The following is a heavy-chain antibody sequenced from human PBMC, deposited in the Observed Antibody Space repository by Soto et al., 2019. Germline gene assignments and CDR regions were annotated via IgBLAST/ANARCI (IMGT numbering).Heavy chain of an antibody. CDR2: ITDNGGST. D-gene: IGHD4-17*01. CDR3: AKERATTTAFDY. V-gene: IGHV3-53*01. CDR1: GFTVSSNY. Sequence: PGGSLRLSCAAVGFTVSSNYMNWVRQAPGKGLEWVSLITDNGGSTYYADSVKGRFTISRDNTKNTLFLQMNSLRAEDTAVYYCAKERATTTAFDYWGQGALVTVSS. J-gene: IGHJ4*02.